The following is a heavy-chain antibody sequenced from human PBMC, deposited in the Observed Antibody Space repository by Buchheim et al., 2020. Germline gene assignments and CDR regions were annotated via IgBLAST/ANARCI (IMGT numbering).Heavy chain of an antibody. V-gene: IGHV3-15*01. J-gene: IGHJ4*02. CDR1: GFTFSNAW. CDR3: LVPLFDY. D-gene: IGHD2-2*01. Sequence: EVQLVESGGGLVKPGGSLRLSCAASGFTFSNAWMSWVRQAPGKGLEWVARIKSKTDGGTTDYSAPVKGRFTISRDDSTNTLYLQMNSLKTEDTAVDYCLVPLFDYWGQGTL. CDR2: IKSKTDGGTT.